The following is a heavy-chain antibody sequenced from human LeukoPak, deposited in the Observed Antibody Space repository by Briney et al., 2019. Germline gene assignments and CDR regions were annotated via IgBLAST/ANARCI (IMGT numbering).Heavy chain of an antibody. CDR3: ARNAFEGYYGMDV. V-gene: IGHV1-2*06. CDR2: SNPNSGDT. Sequence: ASVKVSCKASGYTFTGHFIHWVRQAPGQGLEWMGRSNPNSGDTNYAQKFQGRVTMTRDTSISTAYMELSRLRSDDTAVYYCARNAFEGYYGMDVWGQGTTVTVSS. CDR1: GYTFTGHF. D-gene: IGHD3-10*01. J-gene: IGHJ6*02.